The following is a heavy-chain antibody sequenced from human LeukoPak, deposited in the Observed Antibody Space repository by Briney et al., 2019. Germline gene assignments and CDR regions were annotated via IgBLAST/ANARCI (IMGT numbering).Heavy chain of an antibody. J-gene: IGHJ4*02. Sequence: PGGSLRLSCAASGFTFSNAWMSWVRQAPGRGLEWVGRIKSKTDGGTTDYAAPVKGRFTISRDDSKNTLYLQMNSLRAEDTAVYYCARGYYYDTSGYGSIFDYWGQGTLVTVSS. V-gene: IGHV3-15*01. CDR1: GFTFSNAW. CDR3: ARGYYYDTSGYGSIFDY. D-gene: IGHD3-22*01. CDR2: IKSKTDGGTT.